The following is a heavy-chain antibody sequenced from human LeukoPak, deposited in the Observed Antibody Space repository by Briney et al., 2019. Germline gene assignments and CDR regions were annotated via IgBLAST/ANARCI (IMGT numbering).Heavy chain of an antibody. CDR3: AKDNEEYFWSGYPTRFDP. CDR1: GFTFSSYG. J-gene: IGHJ5*02. V-gene: IGHV3-30*02. Sequence: PGGSLRLSCAASGFTFSSYGMHWVRQAPGKGLEWVAFIRYDGSNKYYADSVKGRFTISRDNSKNTLYLQMNSLRAEDTAVYYCAKDNEEYFWSGYPTRFDPWGQGTLVTVSS. D-gene: IGHD3-3*01. CDR2: IRYDGSNK.